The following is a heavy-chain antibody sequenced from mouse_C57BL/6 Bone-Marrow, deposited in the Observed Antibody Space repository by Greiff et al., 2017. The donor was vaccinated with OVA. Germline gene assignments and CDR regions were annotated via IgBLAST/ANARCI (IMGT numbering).Heavy chain of an antibody. CDR3: ARPQPDSPWAFAY. V-gene: IGHV1-72*01. J-gene: IGHJ3*01. CDR2: IDPNSGGT. CDR1: GYTFTSYW. D-gene: IGHD6-2*01. Sequence: VQLQQPGAELVKPGASVKLSCKASGYTFTSYWMHWVKQRPGRGLEWIGRIDPNSGGTKYNEKFKSKATLTVDKPSSTAYMQLSSLTSDDSAVYYCARPQPDSPWAFAYWGQGTLVTVSA.